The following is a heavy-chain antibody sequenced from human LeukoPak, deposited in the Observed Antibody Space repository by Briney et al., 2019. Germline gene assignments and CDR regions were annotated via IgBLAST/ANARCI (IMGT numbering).Heavy chain of an antibody. J-gene: IGHJ4*02. CDR1: GGSFSGYY. CDR3: ASSPMITFGGVIALNAPFDY. CDR2: INHSGST. V-gene: IGHV4-34*01. D-gene: IGHD3-16*02. Sequence: PSETLSLTCAVYGGSFSGYYWSWICQPPGKGLEWIGEINHSGSTNYNPSLKSRVTISLDTSKNQFSLKLSSVTAADTAVYYCASSPMITFGGVIALNAPFDYWGQGTLVTVSS.